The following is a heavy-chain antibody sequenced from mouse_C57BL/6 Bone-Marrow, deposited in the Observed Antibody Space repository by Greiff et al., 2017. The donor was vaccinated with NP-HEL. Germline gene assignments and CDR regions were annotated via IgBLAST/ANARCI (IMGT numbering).Heavy chain of an antibody. D-gene: IGHD1-1*01. CDR1: GYTFTSYG. CDR3: ARWAYYYGSSYVY. V-gene: IGHV1-81*01. CDR2: IYPRSGNT. Sequence: VQGVESGAELARPGASVKLSCKASGYTFTSYGISWVKQRTGQGLEWIGEIYPRSGNTYYNEKFKGKATLTADKSSSTAYMELRSLTSEDSAVYFCARWAYYYGSSYVYWGQGTTLTVSS. J-gene: IGHJ2*01.